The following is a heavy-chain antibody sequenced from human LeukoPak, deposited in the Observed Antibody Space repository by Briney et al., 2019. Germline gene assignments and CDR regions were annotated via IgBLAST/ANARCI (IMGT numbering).Heavy chain of an antibody. J-gene: IGHJ4*02. Sequence: SVKVSCKASGGTFSSYAISWVRQAPGQGLEWMGGIIPIFGTANYAQKFQGRVTITADESTSTAYMELSSLRSEDTAVYYCARVGYDFWSGFDFDYWGQGTLVTVSS. CDR2: IIPIFGTA. CDR1: GGTFSSYA. CDR3: ARVGYDFWSGFDFDY. V-gene: IGHV1-69*13. D-gene: IGHD3-3*01.